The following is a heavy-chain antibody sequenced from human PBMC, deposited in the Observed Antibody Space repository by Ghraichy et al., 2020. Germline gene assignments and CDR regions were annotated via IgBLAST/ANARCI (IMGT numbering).Heavy chain of an antibody. CDR2: IQYDGNTK. CDR1: GFTFDIYG. V-gene: IGHV3-30*02. Sequence: GGSLRLSCVASGFTFDIYGMHWVRQAPGKGLEWVAFIQYDGNTKLYADSVKGRFSISRDNSKNTVDLQMDSLRIEDSAVYYCTRETSSERIHAFHSWGQGTMVTVCS. D-gene: IGHD3-10*01. J-gene: IGHJ3*02. CDR3: TRETSSERIHAFHS.